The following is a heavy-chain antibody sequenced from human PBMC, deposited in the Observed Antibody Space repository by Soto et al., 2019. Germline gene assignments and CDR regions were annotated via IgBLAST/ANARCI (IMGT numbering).Heavy chain of an antibody. D-gene: IGHD6-19*01. CDR2: MQSIGGT. Sequence: QVQLQESGPGLVKPSETLSLTCAVSGVSVSSDYHHWSWIRQPPGKGLELIGQMQSIGGTNCNPSLKSRRTISLDRSRNQFSLNLNSVTAADTAVYYCAVYLPGAGGVGYWGQGTLITVSS. J-gene: IGHJ4*02. CDR3: AVYLPGAGGVGY. CDR1: GVSVSSDYHH. V-gene: IGHV4-61*01.